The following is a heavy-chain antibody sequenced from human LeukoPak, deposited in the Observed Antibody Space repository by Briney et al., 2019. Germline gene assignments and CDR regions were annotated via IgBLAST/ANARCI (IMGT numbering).Heavy chain of an antibody. V-gene: IGHV4-59*02. J-gene: IGHJ6*03. CDR1: GGSVSDYY. CDR2: IYYTGST. Sequence: SETLSLTCTISGGSVSDYYWSWIRQSPGKGLEWIGYIYYTGSTTYNPSLKSRVTISVDTSKNQFSLKLSSVTAADTAVYYCARQYSSGWYGPYYYYMDVWGKGTTVTISS. D-gene: IGHD6-19*01. CDR3: ARQYSSGWYGPYYYYMDV.